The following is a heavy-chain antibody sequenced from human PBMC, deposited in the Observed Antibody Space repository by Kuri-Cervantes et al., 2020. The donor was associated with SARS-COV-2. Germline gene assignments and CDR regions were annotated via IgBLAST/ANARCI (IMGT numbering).Heavy chain of an antibody. D-gene: IGHD3-3*01. V-gene: IGHV3-21*01. CDR3: AREGSGYYTYDAFDI. CDR1: GFTFSSYS. CDR2: ISSSSSYI. Sequence: GESLKISCAASGFTFSSYSMNWVRQAPGKGLEWVSSISSSSSYIYYADSVKGRFTISRDNAKNSLYLQMNSLRAEDTAVYYCAREGSGYYTYDAFDIWGQGTMVTVSS. J-gene: IGHJ3*02.